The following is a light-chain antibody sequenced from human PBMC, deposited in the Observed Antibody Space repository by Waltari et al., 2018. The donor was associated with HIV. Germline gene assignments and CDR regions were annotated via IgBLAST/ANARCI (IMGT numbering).Light chain of an antibody. Sequence: QSVLTQSPSVSAAPGQTVTIACSGNPVNLGPIYLSWYQQVPGTAPKLLIYNNNKRPSDIPDRFSASKSGTSATLGITGLQTGDEAEYYCGTWDSNLSAWIFGGGTKLTVL. V-gene: IGLV1-51*01. CDR3: GTWDSNLSAWI. CDR1: PVNLGPIY. CDR2: NNN. J-gene: IGLJ2*01.